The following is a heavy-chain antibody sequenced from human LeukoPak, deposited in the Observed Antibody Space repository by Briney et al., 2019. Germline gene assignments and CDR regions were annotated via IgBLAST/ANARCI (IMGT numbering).Heavy chain of an antibody. Sequence: SETLSLTCAVYGGSFSGYYWSWIRQPPGKGLEWIGEINHSGGTNYNPSLKSRVTISVDTSKNQFSLKLSSVTAADTAVYYCARSPSSTSCWGAFDIWGQGTMVTVSS. CDR2: INHSGGT. J-gene: IGHJ3*02. CDR1: GGSFSGYY. V-gene: IGHV4-34*01. CDR3: ARSPSSTSCWGAFDI. D-gene: IGHD2-2*01.